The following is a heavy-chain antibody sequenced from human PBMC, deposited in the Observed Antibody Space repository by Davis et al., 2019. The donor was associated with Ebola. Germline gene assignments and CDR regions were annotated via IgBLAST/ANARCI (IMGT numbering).Heavy chain of an antibody. CDR3: ARDRHDTSGYGF. CDR1: GDSISSAYFA. D-gene: IGHD3-22*01. Sequence: LRLSCTVSGDSISSAYFAWSWVRQPAGKGLEWVGHVFTNGNTKYNPSLENRVAISLDTSRNEFSLTLTSVTATDTAVYYCARDRHDTSGYGFWGQGTLVTVSS. J-gene: IGHJ4*02. CDR2: VFTNGNT. V-gene: IGHV4-61*09.